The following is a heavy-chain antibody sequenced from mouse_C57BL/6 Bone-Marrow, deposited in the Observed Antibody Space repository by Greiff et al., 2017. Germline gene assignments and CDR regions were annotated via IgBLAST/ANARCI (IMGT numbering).Heavy chain of an antibody. CDR2: ISNGGGST. Sequence: EVKVEASGGGLVQPGGSLKLSCAASGFTFSDYYMYWVRQTPEKRLAWVAYISNGGGSTYYPDTVKGGFTISRANAKNTLYLQMSRLKSEDTAMYYCARRGFITTVVAPPYFDVWGTGTTVTVSS. V-gene: IGHV5-12*01. CDR1: GFTFSDYY. CDR3: ARRGFITTVVAPPYFDV. J-gene: IGHJ1*03. D-gene: IGHD1-1*01.